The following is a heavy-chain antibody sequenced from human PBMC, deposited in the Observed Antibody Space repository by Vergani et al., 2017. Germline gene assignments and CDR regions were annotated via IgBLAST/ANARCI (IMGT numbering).Heavy chain of an antibody. J-gene: IGHJ4*02. CDR3: ARDREGAGYGTHDY. D-gene: IGHD5-12*01. V-gene: IGHV3-73*02. CDR2: IRSKANSYAT. Sequence: EVQLVESGGGLVQPGGSLKLSCAASGFTFSGSAMHWVRQASGKGLEWVGRIRSKANSYATAYAASVKGRFTISRDNAKNSLYLQMNSLRAEDTAVYYCARDREGAGYGTHDYWGQGTLVTVSS. CDR1: GFTFSGSA.